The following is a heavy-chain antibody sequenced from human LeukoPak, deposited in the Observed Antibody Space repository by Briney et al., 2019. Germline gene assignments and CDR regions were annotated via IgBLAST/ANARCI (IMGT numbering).Heavy chain of an antibody. V-gene: IGHV4-59*12. CDR3: ARGPPDCSSTSCYAFDAFDI. CDR2: MYSSGST. J-gene: IGHJ3*02. CDR1: GGSISSYY. D-gene: IGHD2-2*01. Sequence: SETLSLTCTVSGGSISSYYWSWIRQPPGKGLEWIGSMYSSGSTYYNPSLKSRVTISVDTSKNQFSLKLSSVTAADTAVYYCARGPPDCSSTSCYAFDAFDIWGQGTMVTVSS.